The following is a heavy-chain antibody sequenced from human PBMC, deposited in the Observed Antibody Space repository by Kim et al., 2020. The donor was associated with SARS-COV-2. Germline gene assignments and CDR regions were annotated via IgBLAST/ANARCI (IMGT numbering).Heavy chain of an antibody. CDR1: GFTFSNYG. J-gene: IGHJ6*02. CDR2: ISYDGSKE. V-gene: IGHV3-33*05. D-gene: IGHD3-3*02. CDR3: AREISGMDV. Sequence: GGSLRLSCAPSGFTFSNYGIHWVRQAPGKGLEWVAVISYDGSKEYYADSVKGRFTISRDNSKNTLHLHMNSLRAEDTAVYYCAREISGMDVWGQGTTVTVSS.